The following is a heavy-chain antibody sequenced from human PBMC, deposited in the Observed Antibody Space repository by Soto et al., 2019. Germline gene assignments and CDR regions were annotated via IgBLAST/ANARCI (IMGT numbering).Heavy chain of an antibody. V-gene: IGHV3-30*18. J-gene: IGHJ4*02. CDR3: GKAGGSELRYFDWPEVGV. D-gene: IGHD3-9*01. Sequence: QVHVAESGGGVVQPGTSLRLSCTASGLSFFNYGFAWIRPAPGKGLEWVAVVTYDSSEKYYADSVKGRFTISRDNSKNTVYLQMDSLQHNDSALYYCGKAGGSELRYFDWPEVGVWGQGTLVTVSS. CDR2: VTYDSSEK. CDR1: GLSFFNYG.